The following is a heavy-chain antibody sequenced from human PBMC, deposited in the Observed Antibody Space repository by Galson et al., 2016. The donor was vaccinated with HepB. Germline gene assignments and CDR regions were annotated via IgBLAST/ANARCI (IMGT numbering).Heavy chain of an antibody. CDR1: GFSFSSYG. CDR3: ARGTDFWSGSPPRF. J-gene: IGHJ4*01. Sequence: SLRLSCAASGFSFSSYGMHWVRQAPGKGLEWLAVIWYDGHNTFYADSVKGRITISRDTSNNMLYLALNSLGAEDTAVYYCARGTDFWSGSPPRFWGHGTLVTVSS. D-gene: IGHD3-3*01. V-gene: IGHV3-33*01. CDR2: IWYDGHNT.